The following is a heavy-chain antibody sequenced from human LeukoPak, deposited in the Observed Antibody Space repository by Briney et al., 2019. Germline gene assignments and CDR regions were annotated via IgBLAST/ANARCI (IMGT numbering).Heavy chain of an antibody. Sequence: SETLSLTCAVYGGSFSGYYWSWIRQPPGKGLEWIGEINHSGSTNYNPSLKSRVTISVDTSKNQFSLKLSSVTAAGTAVYYCARRRITMIVVVTPFDYWDQGTLATVSS. CDR3: ARRRITMIVVVTPFDY. V-gene: IGHV4-34*01. CDR1: GGSFSGYY. D-gene: IGHD3-22*01. J-gene: IGHJ4*02. CDR2: INHSGST.